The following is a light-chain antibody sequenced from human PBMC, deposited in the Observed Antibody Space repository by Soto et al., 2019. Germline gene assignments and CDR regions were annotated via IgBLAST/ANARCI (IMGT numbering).Light chain of an antibody. CDR2: LNSDGSH. CDR1: SGHSSYA. Sequence: QAVVTQSPSASASLGASVKLTCTLSSGHSSYAIAWHQQQPEKGPRYLMKLNSDGSHSKGDGIPDRFSGSSSGAERYLTISSLQSEDEADYNCQTWGTDTVIFGGGTKLTVL. J-gene: IGLJ2*01. V-gene: IGLV4-69*01. CDR3: QTWGTDTVI.